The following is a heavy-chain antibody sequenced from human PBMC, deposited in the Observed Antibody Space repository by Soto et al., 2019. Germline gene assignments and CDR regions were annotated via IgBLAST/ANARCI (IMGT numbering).Heavy chain of an antibody. Sequence: GGSLRLSCTASGFTFGDYAMSWFRQAPGKGLEWVGFIRSKAYGGTTEYAASVKGRFTISRDDSKSIAYLQMNSLKTEDTAVYYCTRGGQVDIVVVPAATSWFDPWGQGTLVTVSS. CDR1: GFTFGDYA. D-gene: IGHD2-2*01. CDR3: TRGGQVDIVVVPAATSWFDP. CDR2: IRSKAYGGTT. J-gene: IGHJ5*02. V-gene: IGHV3-49*03.